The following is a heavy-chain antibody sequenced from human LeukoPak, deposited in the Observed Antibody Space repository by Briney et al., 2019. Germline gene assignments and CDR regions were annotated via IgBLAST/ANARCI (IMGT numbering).Heavy chain of an antibody. V-gene: IGHV3-15*01. J-gene: IGHJ6*02. Sequence: GGSLRLSCAASGFTFSNAWMSWVRQAPGKGLEWVGRIKSKSDGGTTDYAAPVKGRFTISRDDSKNTLYLQMNSLKTEDTAVYYCTTGELLPVYYYYYGMDVWGQGTTVTVSS. CDR3: TTGELLPVYYYYYGMDV. D-gene: IGHD1-26*01. CDR2: IKSKSDGGTT. CDR1: GFTFSNAW.